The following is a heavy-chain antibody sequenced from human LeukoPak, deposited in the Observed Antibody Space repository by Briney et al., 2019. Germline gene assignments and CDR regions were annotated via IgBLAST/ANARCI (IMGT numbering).Heavy chain of an antibody. CDR1: GYTFTGYY. D-gene: IGHD3-10*01. CDR2: INPNSGGT. J-gene: IGHJ3*02. Sequence: ASVKVSCKASGYTFTGYYMHWVRQAPGQGLEWMGWINPNSGGTNHAQKFQGRVTMTRDTSISTAYMELSRLRSDDTAVYYCARSESSRGAFDIWGQGTMVTVSS. V-gene: IGHV1-2*02. CDR3: ARSESSRGAFDI.